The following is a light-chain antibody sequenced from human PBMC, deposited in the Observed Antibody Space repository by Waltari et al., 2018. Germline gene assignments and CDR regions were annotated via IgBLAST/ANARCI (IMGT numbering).Light chain of an antibody. CDR1: SSYVGGYNY. CDR2: EVS. Sequence: QSALTQPASVSGSPGQSITISCTGTSSYVGGYNYVSWYQQHPGKAPKLMIYEVSNRPSGVSNRFSGSKSGNTASLTISGLQAEDEADYYCSSYTSSSTLAFFGTGTKVTVL. V-gene: IGLV2-14*01. CDR3: SSYTSSSTLAF. J-gene: IGLJ1*01.